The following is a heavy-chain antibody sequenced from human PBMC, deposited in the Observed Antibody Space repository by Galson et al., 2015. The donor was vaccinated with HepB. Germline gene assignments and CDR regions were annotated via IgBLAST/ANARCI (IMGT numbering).Heavy chain of an antibody. CDR2: IIPIFGTA. V-gene: IGHV1-69*13. CDR1: GYTFTSYG. D-gene: IGHD3-10*01. Sequence: SVKVSCKASGYTFTSYGISWVRQAPGQGLEWMGGIIPIFGTANYAQKFQGRVTITADESTSTAYMELSSLRSEDTAVYYCARHYYGSGSVGIDYWGQGTLVTVSS. CDR3: ARHYYGSGSVGIDY. J-gene: IGHJ4*02.